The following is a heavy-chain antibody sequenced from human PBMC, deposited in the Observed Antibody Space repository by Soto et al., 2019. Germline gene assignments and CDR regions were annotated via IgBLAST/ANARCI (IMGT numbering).Heavy chain of an antibody. CDR1: GFTFGSYG. Sequence: GGSLRLSCAASGFTFGSYGMHWVRQAPGKGLEWVAVISYDGSTTNYADSVKGRFTVSRDNARNTLHLQMNSLRAEDTAVYYCATAEVDYWGPGTLVTVSS. CDR2: ISYDGSTT. J-gene: IGHJ4*02. CDR3: ATAEVDY. V-gene: IGHV3-30*03.